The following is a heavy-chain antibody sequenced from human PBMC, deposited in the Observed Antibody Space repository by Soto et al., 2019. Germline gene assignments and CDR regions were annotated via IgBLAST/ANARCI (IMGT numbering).Heavy chain of an antibody. J-gene: IGHJ4*02. V-gene: IGHV3-23*01. CDR2: VSATAGTT. D-gene: IGHD3-16*01. CDR3: AKDRLAGGFDY. CDR1: EVTITNYA. Sequence: LRHSCAVAEVTITNYAMSRVSQAPGKGLEWVSLVSATAGTTYYTDSVKGRFTISRDNSRNTVYLQMNSLRADDTAVYYCAKDRLAGGFDYWGQGTLVTVSS.